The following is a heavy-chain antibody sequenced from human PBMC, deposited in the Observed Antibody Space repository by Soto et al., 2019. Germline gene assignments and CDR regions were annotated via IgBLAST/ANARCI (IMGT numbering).Heavy chain of an antibody. D-gene: IGHD2-21*02. V-gene: IGHV4-39*01. CDR1: GDSISSRSYY. CDR3: ARQRTSVVTQAYFDV. J-gene: IGHJ4*02. Sequence: PSETLSLTCTVTGDSISSRSYYWGWIRQPPGKGLEWIGSIYHSGSTYNNPSLRSRVSMSIDTSKDQFSLKLKSVTAADTALYFCARQRTSVVTQAYFDVWRPGSLVTVSS. CDR2: IYHSGST.